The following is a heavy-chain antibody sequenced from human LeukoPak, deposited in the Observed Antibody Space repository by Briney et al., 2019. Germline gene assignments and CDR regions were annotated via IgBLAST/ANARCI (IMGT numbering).Heavy chain of an antibody. Sequence: QPGGSLLLSCVASGLPIADFAMHWVRQAPGKGLEWVSLISGDGVSTFYADSVKGQFSISRDNSKNSLYLEMNSLRTEDAAMYYCAKESGKFDYWGQGTLVAVSS. CDR3: AKESGKFDY. J-gene: IGHJ4*02. CDR2: ISGDGVST. V-gene: IGHV3-43*02. CDR1: GLPIADFA.